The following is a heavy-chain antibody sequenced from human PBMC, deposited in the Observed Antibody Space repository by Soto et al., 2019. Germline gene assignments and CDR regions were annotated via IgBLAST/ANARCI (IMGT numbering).Heavy chain of an antibody. Sequence: PSETLSLTCSVSGGPLNAYYWTWIRQPPGKRLEWLGHISYNGITNYNPSLKSRVTMSVDTSKNQISLKLSSVTVADTAIYYCVSDRSGSYETFDYWGQGTLVTVSS. CDR3: VSDRSGSYETFDY. D-gene: IGHD6-25*01. CDR1: GGPLNAYY. V-gene: IGHV4-59*12. J-gene: IGHJ4*02. CDR2: ISYNGIT.